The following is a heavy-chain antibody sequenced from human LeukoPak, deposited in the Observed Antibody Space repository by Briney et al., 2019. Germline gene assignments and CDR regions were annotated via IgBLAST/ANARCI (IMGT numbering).Heavy chain of an antibody. J-gene: IGHJ4*02. CDR2: IYFSGST. Sequence: PSETLSLTCTVSGGSIRSSSYYWGWIRQPPGKGLEWIGSIYFSGSTYYNPSLKSRVTISVDTSKNQFSLKLSSVTAADTAVYYCARQTVTTFPEYYFDYWGQGTLVTVSS. CDR3: ARQTVTTFPEYYFDY. D-gene: IGHD4-11*01. CDR1: GGSIRSSSYY. V-gene: IGHV4-39*01.